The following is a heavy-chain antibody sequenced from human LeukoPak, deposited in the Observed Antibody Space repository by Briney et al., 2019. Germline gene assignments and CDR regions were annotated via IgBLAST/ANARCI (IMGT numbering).Heavy chain of an antibody. CDR3: ARGGGLDV. CDR1: GFTFSESW. CDR2: IKHDEREE. Sequence: GGSLRLSCVASGFTFSESWMTWVRQAPGKGLEWVASIKHDEREEYYADSVKGRFSMSRDNGKNSLYLQMNSLRAEDTAVYFCARGGGLDVWGQGATVTVSS. J-gene: IGHJ6*02. V-gene: IGHV3-7*03. D-gene: IGHD3-16*01.